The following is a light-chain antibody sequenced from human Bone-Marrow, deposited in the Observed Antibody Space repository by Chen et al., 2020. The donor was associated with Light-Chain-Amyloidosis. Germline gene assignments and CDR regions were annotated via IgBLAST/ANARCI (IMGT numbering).Light chain of an antibody. CDR3: FSYAGSNTLGV. J-gene: IGLJ1*01. Sequence: QSALTQSPSASGSPGQSVTISCTGTSSDVGGYDYVSWYQQHPGKAPKLIIYQVNQRPSGVPDRFSGSESDNTASLTVSGLLAEDEADYYCFSYAGSNTLGVFGTGTKVTVL. CDR1: SSDVGGYDY. CDR2: QVN. V-gene: IGLV2-8*01.